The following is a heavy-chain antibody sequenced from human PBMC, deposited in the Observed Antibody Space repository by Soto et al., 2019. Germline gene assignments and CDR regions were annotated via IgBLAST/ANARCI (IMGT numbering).Heavy chain of an antibody. CDR3: AKRLQGEFDY. Sequence: LRVSCAASGFTFSRNDMSWVRQAPGKGLEWVSGMSGSDGSKSYIDSVKGRFTISRDNSKSTLFLQMNSLRVEDTAVYYCAKRLQGEFDYWGQGTLLTVSS. D-gene: IGHD3-16*01. V-gene: IGHV3-23*01. CDR1: GFTFSRND. J-gene: IGHJ4*02. CDR2: MSGSDGSK.